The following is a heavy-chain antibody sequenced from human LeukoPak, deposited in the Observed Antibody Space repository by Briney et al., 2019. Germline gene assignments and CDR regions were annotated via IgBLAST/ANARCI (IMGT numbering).Heavy chain of an antibody. CDR2: ISHSGGT. CDR3: ARNGMSGFAFDH. Sequence: SETLSLTCAVYGGSLSGDYWSWIRQPPGKGLEWIGEISHSGGTNYNPSLKSRVTISADSPRSHFSLRLSSVTAADTAVYYCARNGMSGFAFDHWGQGTLVTVSS. J-gene: IGHJ5*02. V-gene: IGHV4-34*01. D-gene: IGHD3-3*01. CDR1: GGSLSGDY.